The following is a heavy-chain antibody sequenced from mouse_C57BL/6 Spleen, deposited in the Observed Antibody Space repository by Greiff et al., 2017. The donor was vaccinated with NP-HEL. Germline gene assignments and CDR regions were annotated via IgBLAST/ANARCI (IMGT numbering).Heavy chain of an antibody. CDR1: GYTFTSYW. V-gene: IGHV1-52*01. D-gene: IGHD2-4*01. CDR2: IDPSDSET. Sequence: QVQLQQPGAELVRPGSSVKLSCKASGYTFTSYWMHWVKQRPIQGLEWIGNIDPSDSETHYNQKFKDKATLTVDKSSSTAYMQLSSLTSEDSAVYYCARVDYEYDEGYFDVWGTGTTVTVSS. J-gene: IGHJ1*03. CDR3: ARVDYEYDEGYFDV.